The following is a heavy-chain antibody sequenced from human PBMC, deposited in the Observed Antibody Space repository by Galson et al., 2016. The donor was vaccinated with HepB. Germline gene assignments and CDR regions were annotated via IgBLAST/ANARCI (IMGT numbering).Heavy chain of an antibody. CDR2: ISYDGSDE. D-gene: IGHD5-18*01. CDR3: AKSEARWYSSGYYNWFDA. Sequence: SLRLSCAASGFTFGSYAMHWVRQSPGKGLEWVAVISYDGSDEYYPDSVKGRFTVSRDNSGKPLYLQMNSLTVEDTAFYYCAKSEARWYSSGYYNWFDAWGQGSLVTVSS. V-gene: IGHV3-30*18. CDR1: GFTFGSYA. J-gene: IGHJ5*02.